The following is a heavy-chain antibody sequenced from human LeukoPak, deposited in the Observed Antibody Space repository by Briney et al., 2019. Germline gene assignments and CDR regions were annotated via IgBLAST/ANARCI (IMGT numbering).Heavy chain of an antibody. CDR1: GGSISSGGYS. V-gene: IGHV4-30-2*01. J-gene: IGHJ3*02. Sequence: SQTLSLTCAVSGGSISSGGYSWSWIRQPPGKGLEWIGYIYHSGSTYYNPSLKSRATISVDRSKNQFSLKLSSVTAADTAVYYCARALRGIRDAFDIWGQGTMVTVSS. CDR2: IYHSGST. D-gene: IGHD3-3*02. CDR3: ARALRGIRDAFDI.